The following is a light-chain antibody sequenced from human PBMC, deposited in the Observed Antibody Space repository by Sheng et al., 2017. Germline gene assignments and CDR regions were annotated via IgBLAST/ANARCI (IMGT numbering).Light chain of an antibody. V-gene: IGKV1-33*01. CDR3: QQYDHFPLT. CDR1: QDITNY. J-gene: IGKJ4*01. CDR2: DAS. Sequence: DIQMTQSPSSLSASVGDRVTITCQASQDITNYLHWYQHKPGEAPKLLIYDASKLETGVSSRFSGGGSGAHFTLSISNLQPEDFATYYCQQYDHFPLTFGGGTNVENK.